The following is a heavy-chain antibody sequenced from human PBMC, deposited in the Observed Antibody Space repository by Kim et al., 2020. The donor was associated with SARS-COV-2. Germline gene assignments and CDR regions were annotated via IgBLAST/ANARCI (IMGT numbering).Heavy chain of an antibody. CDR1: GFTFSNAW. J-gene: IGHJ4*02. CDR3: TTDRDCTNGVCAFDY. CDR2: IKSKTDGGTT. Sequence: GGSLRLSCAASGFTFSNAWMSWVRQAPGKGLEWVGRIKSKTDGGTTDYAAPVKGRFTISRDDSKNTLYLQMNSLKTEDTAVYYCTTDRDCTNGVCAFDYWGQGTLVTVSS. V-gene: IGHV3-15*01. D-gene: IGHD2-8*01.